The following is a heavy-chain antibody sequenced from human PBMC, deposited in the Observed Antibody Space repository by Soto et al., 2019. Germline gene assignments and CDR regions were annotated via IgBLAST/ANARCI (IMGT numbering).Heavy chain of an antibody. D-gene: IGHD3-3*01. CDR2: ISHSGSP. J-gene: IGHJ6*02. Sequence: SETLSLTCGLSGSLPVGSLSTYFWTWIRQPPGKGLEWIGEISHSGSPNYSQSLRGRVTISLDTSKKQFSLNLSSGTAADASVYFCARARFSQWSQDYYGLDVWGQGTTVTVSS. V-gene: IGHV4-34*01. CDR3: ARARFSQWSQDYYGLDV. CDR1: GSLPVGSLSTYF.